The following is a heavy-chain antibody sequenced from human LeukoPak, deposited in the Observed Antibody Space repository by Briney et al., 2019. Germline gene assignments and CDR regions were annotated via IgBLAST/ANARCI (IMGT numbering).Heavy chain of an antibody. J-gene: IGHJ6*03. D-gene: IGHD3-10*01. CDR3: ARVGYYGSGSYSARRYYYYYMDV. V-gene: IGHV4-34*01. Sequence: SETLSLTCAVYGGSFSGYYWSWIRQPPGKGLEWIGEINHSGSTNYNPSLKSRVTISVDTSKNQFSPKLSSVTAADTAVYYCARVGYYGSGSYSARRYYYYYMDVWGKGTTVTVSS. CDR2: INHSGST. CDR1: GGSFSGYY.